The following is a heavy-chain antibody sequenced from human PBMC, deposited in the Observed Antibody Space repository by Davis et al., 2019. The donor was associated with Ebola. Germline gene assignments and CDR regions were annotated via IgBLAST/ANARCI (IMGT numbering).Heavy chain of an antibody. CDR3: ATNHVWYYNESHHWFDP. CDR2: ISGSGGST. CDR1: GFTFSNYA. Sequence: GESLKISCAASGFTFSNYAMSWVRQAPGKGLEWVSGISGSGGSTYYADSVKGRFTISRDNSKNTLDLQMNSLRAEDTAVYYCATNHVWYYNESHHWFDPWGQGTLVTVSS. D-gene: IGHD3-22*01. J-gene: IGHJ5*02. V-gene: IGHV3-23*01.